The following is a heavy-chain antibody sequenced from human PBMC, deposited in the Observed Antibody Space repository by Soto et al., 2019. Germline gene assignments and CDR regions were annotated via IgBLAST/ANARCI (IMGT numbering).Heavy chain of an antibody. J-gene: IGHJ5*02. CDR2: IYNSGST. Sequence: SETLSLTCTVSGGSISRYYWSWIRQPPGKGLEWIGYIYNSGSTNYNPSLKNRVTISVDTSKNQFSLKMGSVTAADTAGYYCARDGTFDYSHSWFDPWGQGTLVTVSS. CDR1: GGSISRYY. CDR3: ARDGTFDYSHSWFDP. V-gene: IGHV4-59*01. D-gene: IGHD4-4*01.